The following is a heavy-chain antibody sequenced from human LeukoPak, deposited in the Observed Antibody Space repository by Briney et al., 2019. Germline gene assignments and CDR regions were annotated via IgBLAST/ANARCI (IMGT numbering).Heavy chain of an antibody. D-gene: IGHD1-14*01. CDR3: ARARRDYYYYYMDV. Sequence: GSLRLFFGRSGFTFRSYSLNWVRQASGEGLEWVSSISSSSSYIYYADSVKGRFTISRDNAKNSLYLQMNSLRAEDTAVYYCARARRDYYYYYMDVWGKGTTVTVSS. J-gene: IGHJ6*03. CDR2: ISSSSSYI. V-gene: IGHV3-21*01. CDR1: GFTFRSYS.